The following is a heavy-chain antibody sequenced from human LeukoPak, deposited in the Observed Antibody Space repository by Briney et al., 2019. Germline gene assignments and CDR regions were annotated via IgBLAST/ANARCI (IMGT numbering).Heavy chain of an antibody. Sequence: SETLPLTCTVSGGSFSSHYWSWIRQPPGKGLEWIGYISYIGSTNYNPPLKSRVTISVDTSKNQFSLKLSSVTAADTAVYYCARDPTTVTKGLDIWGQGTMVTVSS. CDR3: ARDPTTVTKGLDI. CDR1: GGSFSSHY. J-gene: IGHJ3*02. D-gene: IGHD4-17*01. CDR2: ISYIGST. V-gene: IGHV4-59*11.